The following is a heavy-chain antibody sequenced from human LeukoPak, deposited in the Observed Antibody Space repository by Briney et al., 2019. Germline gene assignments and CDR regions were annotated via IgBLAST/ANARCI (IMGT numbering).Heavy chain of an antibody. J-gene: IGHJ4*02. CDR3: AKDAPYYDFWSGYHPFDY. V-gene: IGHV3-23*01. Sequence: GGSLRLSCAASGFTFSSYAMSWVRQAPGKGLEWVSAISGSGGSTYYADSVKGRFTISRDNSKNTLYLQMNSLRAEDTAVYYCAKDAPYYDFWSGYHPFDYWGQGTLVTVSS. CDR1: GFTFSSYA. CDR2: ISGSGGST. D-gene: IGHD3-3*01.